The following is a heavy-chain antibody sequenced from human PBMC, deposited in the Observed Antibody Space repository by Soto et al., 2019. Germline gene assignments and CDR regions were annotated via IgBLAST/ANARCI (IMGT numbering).Heavy chain of an antibody. J-gene: IGHJ4*02. V-gene: IGHV4-39*01. CDR3: ARHATMVRGMYYFDY. CDR1: GGSISSSSYY. D-gene: IGHD3-10*01. Sequence: QLQLQESGPGLVKPSETLSLTCTVSGGSISSSSYYWGWIRQPPGKGLEWVGSIYYSGSTYYNPSLKSRVTISVDTSKTQFSLKLSSVTAADTAVYYCARHATMVRGMYYFDYWGQGTLVTVSS. CDR2: IYYSGST.